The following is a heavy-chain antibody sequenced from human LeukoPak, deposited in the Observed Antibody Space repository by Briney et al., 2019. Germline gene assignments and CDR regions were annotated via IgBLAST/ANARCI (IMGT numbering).Heavy chain of an antibody. J-gene: IGHJ4*02. CDR2: IYYSGST. Sequence: SETLSLTCTVSGGSISSYYWSWIRQPPGKGLEWIGYIYYSGSTNYNPSLKSRVIISVDTSKNQFSLKLSSVTAADTAVYYCARYAARSNFDYWGQGTLVTVSS. D-gene: IGHD2-8*01. CDR3: ARYAARSNFDY. CDR1: GGSISSYY. V-gene: IGHV4-59*01.